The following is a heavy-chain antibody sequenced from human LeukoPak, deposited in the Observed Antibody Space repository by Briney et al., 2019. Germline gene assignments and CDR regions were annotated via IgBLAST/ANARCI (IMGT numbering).Heavy chain of an antibody. V-gene: IGHV1-24*01. J-gene: IGHJ6*02. CDR3: ATANVSDNWNLPVGGMDV. CDR1: GYTLIELS. CDR2: FDPEDGEI. D-gene: IGHD1-20*01. Sequence: GASVNVSCKVSGYTLIELSMHWVRQAPGKGLEWMGGFDPEDGEIIYVQKFQGRVTMTEDTSTDTAYMELSSLRSEDTAVYYCATANVSDNWNLPVGGMDVWGQGTTVTVSS.